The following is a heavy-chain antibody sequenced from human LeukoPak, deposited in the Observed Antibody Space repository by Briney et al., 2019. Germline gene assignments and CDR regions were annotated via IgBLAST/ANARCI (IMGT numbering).Heavy chain of an antibody. CDR2: FDPEDGET. CDR3: ARVKKVGGNSGPFFDY. Sequence: ASVKVSCKVSGYTLTELSMHWVRQAPGKGLEWMGGFDPEDGETIYAQKFQGRVTMTEDTSTDTAYMELSSLRSEDTAVYYCARVKKVGGNSGPFFDYWGQGTLVTVSS. V-gene: IGHV1-24*01. CDR1: GYTLTELS. J-gene: IGHJ4*02. D-gene: IGHD4-23*01.